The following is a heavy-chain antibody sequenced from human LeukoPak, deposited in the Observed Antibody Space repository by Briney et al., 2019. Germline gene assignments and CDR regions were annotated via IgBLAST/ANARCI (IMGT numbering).Heavy chain of an antibody. CDR1: GGSTSSSSYY. CDR2: INHSGST. CDR3: ARARGVYSSSSRWFDP. J-gene: IGHJ5*02. V-gene: IGHV4-39*07. Sequence: PSETLSLTCTVSGGSTSSSSYYWGWIRQPPGKGLEWIGEINHSGSTNYNPSLKSRVTISVDTSKNQFSLKLSSVTAADTAVYYCARARGVYSSSSRWFDPWGQGTLVTVSS. D-gene: IGHD6-6*01.